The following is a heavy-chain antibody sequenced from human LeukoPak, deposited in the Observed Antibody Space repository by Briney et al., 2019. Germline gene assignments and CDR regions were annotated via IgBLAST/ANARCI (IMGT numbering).Heavy chain of an antibody. V-gene: IGHV4-38-2*02. Sequence: SETLSLTCTVSGYSISSGYYWGWIRQPPGKGLEWIGSIYHSGSTYYNPSLKSRVTISVDTSKNQFSLKLSSVTAADTAVYYCARDDDYVWGSYRYRAFDIWGQGTMVTVSS. CDR1: GYSISSGYY. CDR2: IYHSGST. CDR3: ARDDDYVWGSYRYRAFDI. J-gene: IGHJ3*02. D-gene: IGHD3-16*02.